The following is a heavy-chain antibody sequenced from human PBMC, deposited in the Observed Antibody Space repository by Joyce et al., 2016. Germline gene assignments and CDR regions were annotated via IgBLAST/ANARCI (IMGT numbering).Heavy chain of an antibody. CDR2: ISRDSTYI. V-gene: IGHV3-21*02. J-gene: IGHJ6*02. D-gene: IGHD3-22*01. Sequence: EVQLVESGGGLVKPGGSLRISCAASGFTFSTSRMSWFRRAPGKGLEWVSAISRDSTYIFYADSVKGRFTVSRDNAKNSLYLQMNSLRAEDTAVFFCARGGIVYDYSMDLWGQGTTVTVSS. CDR3: ARGGIVYDYSMDL. CDR1: GFTFSTSR.